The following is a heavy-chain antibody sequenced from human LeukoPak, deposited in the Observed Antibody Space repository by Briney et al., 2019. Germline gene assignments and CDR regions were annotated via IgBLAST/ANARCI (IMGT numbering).Heavy chain of an antibody. CDR1: GFTFSSYW. D-gene: IGHD2-15*01. CDR3: LKDLGSAITSALALDV. V-gene: IGHV3-7*03. CDR2: IKQDGSEK. Sequence: GGSLRLSCAASGFTFSSYWMSWVRQAPGKGLEWVANIKQDGSEKYYVDSVKGRFTISRDNRKNLLHLQMNSLRPDDSAVYYCLKDLGSAITSALALDVWGQETTVTVSS. J-gene: IGHJ6*02.